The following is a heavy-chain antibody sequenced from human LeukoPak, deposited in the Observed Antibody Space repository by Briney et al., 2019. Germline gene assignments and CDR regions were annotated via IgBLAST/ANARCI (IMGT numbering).Heavy chain of an antibody. Sequence: QPGGSLRLSCAASGFTFSSYGMHWVRQAPGKGLEWVAVISYDGSNKYYADSAKGRFTISRDNSKNTLYLQMNSLRAEDTAVYYCAKDPVARDEYFQHWGQGTLVTVSS. CDR1: GFTFSSYG. CDR2: ISYDGSNK. J-gene: IGHJ1*01. CDR3: AKDPVARDEYFQH. D-gene: IGHD6-19*01. V-gene: IGHV3-30*18.